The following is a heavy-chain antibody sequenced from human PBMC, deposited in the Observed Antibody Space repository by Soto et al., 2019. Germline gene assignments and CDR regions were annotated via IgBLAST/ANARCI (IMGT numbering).Heavy chain of an antibody. V-gene: IGHV3-21*06. CDR2: ISSSSSYI. CDR1: GFTFSSYS. Sequence: EVQLVESGGGLVKPGGSLRLSCAASGFTFSSYSMNWVRQAPGKGLEWVSSISSSSSYIYYADSVKGRFTISRDNAKNSLYLQMNSLRAEDTAVYYCARDYYDSSGYYSPPERYFDLWGRGTLVTVSS. D-gene: IGHD3-22*01. CDR3: ARDYYDSSGYYSPPERYFDL. J-gene: IGHJ2*01.